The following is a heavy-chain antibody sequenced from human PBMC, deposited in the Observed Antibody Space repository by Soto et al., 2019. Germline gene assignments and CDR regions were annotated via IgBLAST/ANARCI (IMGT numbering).Heavy chain of an antibody. V-gene: IGHV3-48*01. Sequence: GGSLRLSCAISGFTFSDYAMNWVRQAPGKGLEWISYISSQGRTIYYADSVKGRFTISRDNSKNTVYLQMNSLRAEETAIYYWVRERAPFDGFDIWGQGTMVTVSS. CDR1: GFTFSDYA. J-gene: IGHJ3*02. CDR2: ISSQGRTI. CDR3: VRERAPFDGFDI.